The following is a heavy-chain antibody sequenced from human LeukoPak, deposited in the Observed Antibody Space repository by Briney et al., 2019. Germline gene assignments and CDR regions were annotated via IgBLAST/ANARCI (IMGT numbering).Heavy chain of an antibody. J-gene: IGHJ4*02. CDR1: LYSFTYHF. CDR3: ARDHNWGPDY. Sequence: GASLKVSCKPSLYSFTYHFLHWLRQAPGQALEWMGWIHPNSGDTNYAQRFQGRVSLTRDTSISTAYMELSSLRSDDTAVYYCARDHNWGPDYWGQGTLVSVSS. CDR2: IHPNSGDT. D-gene: IGHD7-27*01. V-gene: IGHV1-2*02.